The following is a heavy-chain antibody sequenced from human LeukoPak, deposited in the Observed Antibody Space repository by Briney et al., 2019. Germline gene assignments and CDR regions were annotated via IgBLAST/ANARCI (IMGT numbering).Heavy chain of an antibody. CDR2: ISYDGSNK. J-gene: IGHJ1*01. Sequence: GRSLRLSCAASGFTFSSYAMHWVRQAPGKGLEWVAVISYDGSNKYYADSVKGRFTISGDNSKNTLYLQMNSLRAEDTAVYYCASGLQDFQHWGQGTLVTVSS. CDR1: GFTFSSYA. CDR3: ASGLQDFQH. V-gene: IGHV3-30-3*01.